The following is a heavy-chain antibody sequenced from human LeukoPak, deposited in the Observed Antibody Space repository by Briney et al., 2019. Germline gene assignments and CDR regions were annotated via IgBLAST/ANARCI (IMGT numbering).Heavy chain of an antibody. CDR1: GFTFSSYS. Sequence: GRCLRPSHAASGFTFSSYSMSSVRQDRGKGLEWVSAISGSGGSTYYADSVTGWFTLSRNKSKNRLYLQMTSVRAEDTAVYYCAKGYCSSTSCPGNVWGKGTTVTISS. D-gene: IGHD2-2*01. CDR3: AKGYCSSTSCPGNV. V-gene: IGHV3-23*01. CDR2: ISGSGGST. J-gene: IGHJ6*04.